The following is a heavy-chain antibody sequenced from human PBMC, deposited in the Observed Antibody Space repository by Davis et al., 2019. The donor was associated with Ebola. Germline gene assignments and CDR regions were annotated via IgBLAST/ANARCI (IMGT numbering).Heavy chain of an antibody. CDR1: GFTFSSYG. CDR3: AKGPQAISYPFDY. V-gene: IGHV3-30*18. J-gene: IGHJ4*02. Sequence: PGGSLRLSCAASGFTFSSYGMHWVRQAPGKGLEWVAVISYDGSNKYYADSVKGRFTISRDNSKNTLYLQMNSLRAEDTAVYYCAKGPQAISYPFDYWGQGTLVTVSS. CDR2: ISYDGSNK.